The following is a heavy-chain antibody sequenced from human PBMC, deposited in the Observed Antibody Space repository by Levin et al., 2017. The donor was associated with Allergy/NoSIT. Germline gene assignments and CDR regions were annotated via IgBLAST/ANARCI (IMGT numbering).Heavy chain of an antibody. CDR1: GFTFDDYA. D-gene: IGHD2-2*01. V-gene: IGHV3-9*01. CDR3: AKDYPRLRYQLLPDAFDI. Sequence: GGSLRLSCAASGFTFDDYAMHWVRQAPGKGLEWVSGISWNSGSIGYADSVKGRFTISRDNAKNSLYLQMNSLRAEDTALYYCAKDYPRLRYQLLPDAFDIWGQGTMVTVSS. CDR2: ISWNSGSI. J-gene: IGHJ3*02.